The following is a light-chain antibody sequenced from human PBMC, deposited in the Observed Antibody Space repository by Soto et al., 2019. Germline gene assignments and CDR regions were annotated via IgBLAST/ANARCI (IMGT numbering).Light chain of an antibody. V-gene: IGKV3-15*01. Sequence: VITQSPATLSVSPGEGATLSCRASQSLRSSLAWYQQKPGQAPRLLIYGASTRATGIPARFSGSGSGTEFTLTISSLQSEDFAVYFCQQYNIWPQTFGQGTKVDTK. CDR3: QQYNIWPQT. CDR2: GAS. J-gene: IGKJ1*01. CDR1: QSLRSS.